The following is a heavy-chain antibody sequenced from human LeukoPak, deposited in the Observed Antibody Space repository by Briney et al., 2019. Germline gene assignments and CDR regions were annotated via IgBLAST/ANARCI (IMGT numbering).Heavy chain of an antibody. D-gene: IGHD6-13*01. CDR2: TYYRSKWYN. V-gene: IGHV6-1*01. CDR3: ARRYSSSSTGFDY. Sequence: SQTLSLTCAISGDSVSSNSSAWNWISQSPSRGLEWLGRTYYRSKWYNDYAVSVKSRITINPHTSKNQFSLQLTYVTPEDTAVYYCARRYSSSSTGFDYWGQGTLVTVSS. CDR1: GDSVSSNSSA. J-gene: IGHJ4*02.